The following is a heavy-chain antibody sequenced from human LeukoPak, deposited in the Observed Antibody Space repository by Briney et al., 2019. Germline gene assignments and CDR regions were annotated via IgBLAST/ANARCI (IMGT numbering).Heavy chain of an antibody. CDR3: TRDDYGDYSPFDY. D-gene: IGHD4-17*01. V-gene: IGHV3-49*03. J-gene: IGHJ4*02. Sequence: GGSLRLSCAASEFTFSNYAMSWFRQAPGKGLEWVGFIRSKAYGGTTEYAASVKGRFTISRDDSKSIAYLQMNSLKTEDTAVYYCTRDDYGDYSPFDYWGQGTLVTVSS. CDR2: IRSKAYGGTT. CDR1: EFTFSNYA.